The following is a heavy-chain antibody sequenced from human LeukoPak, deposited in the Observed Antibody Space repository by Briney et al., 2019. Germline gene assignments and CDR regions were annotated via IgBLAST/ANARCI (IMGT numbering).Heavy chain of an antibody. V-gene: IGHV3-30-3*01. CDR1: GVTFSSYA. J-gene: IGHJ4*02. Sequence: GRSLRLSCAASGVTFSSYAMHWVRQAPGKGLEWVAVISYGGSNKYYADSVKGRFTNSRDNSKHTLYLQMNSLRAEDTAVYYCARATLYWGQGTLVTVSS. CDR3: ARATLY. CDR2: ISYGGSNK.